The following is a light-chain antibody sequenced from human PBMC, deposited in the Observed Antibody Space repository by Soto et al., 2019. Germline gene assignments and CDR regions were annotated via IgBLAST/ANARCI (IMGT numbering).Light chain of an antibody. V-gene: IGLV3-21*02. CDR3: QVWDTTTDQYI. CDR2: DAR. CDR1: DVGGKS. J-gene: IGLJ1*01. Sequence: ELTQPPSVSLAPGQTATISCGGDDVGGKSVQWYQQKPGQAPVLVLYDARDRPSGIPERFSGSNSGNTATLTISWVEAGDEADFYCQVWDTTTDQYIFGSGTKVTVL.